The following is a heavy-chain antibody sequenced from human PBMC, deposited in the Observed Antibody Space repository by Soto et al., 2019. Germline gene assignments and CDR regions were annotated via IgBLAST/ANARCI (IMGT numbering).Heavy chain of an antibody. CDR3: ARGSLGELSYDTFDI. V-gene: IGHV3-33*01. J-gene: IGHJ3*02. CDR2: IWYDGSVK. D-gene: IGHD3-16*02. CDR1: GFTFSSYG. Sequence: GGSLRLSCAASGFTFSSYGMHWVRQAPGKGLEWVAVIWYDGSVKYYADSVKGRFTISRDNSKNTLYLQMNSLRAEDTAVYYCARGSLGELSYDTFDIWGQGTMVTVSS.